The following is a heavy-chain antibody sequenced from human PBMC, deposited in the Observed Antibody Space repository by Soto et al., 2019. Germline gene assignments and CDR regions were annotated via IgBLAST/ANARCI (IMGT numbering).Heavy chain of an antibody. J-gene: IGHJ4*02. D-gene: IGHD6-19*01. CDR1: GFTFSSFG. Sequence: QVQLVESGGGVVQPGRSLRLSCAASGFTFSSFGMHWVRQAPGKGLEWVAVIWSDGNNKYYADSVKGRFTISRDNSKNTVYLQMNSLRAEDTAVYYCARAWLGSGVDYWGQGTLGTVSS. V-gene: IGHV3-33*01. CDR3: ARAWLGSGVDY. CDR2: IWSDGNNK.